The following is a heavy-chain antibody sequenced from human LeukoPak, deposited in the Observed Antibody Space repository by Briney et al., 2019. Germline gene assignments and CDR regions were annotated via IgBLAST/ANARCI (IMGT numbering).Heavy chain of an antibody. CDR2: IYHSGST. Sequence: PSETLSLTCAVSGYSIGSGYYWGWIRQPPGKGLEWIGSIYHSGSTYYNPSLKSRVTISVDTSKNQFSLKLSSVTAADTAVYYCARRGPMVVTPGDYFDYWGQGTLVTVSS. D-gene: IGHD4-23*01. V-gene: IGHV4-38-2*01. CDR3: ARRGPMVVTPGDYFDY. CDR1: GYSIGSGYY. J-gene: IGHJ4*02.